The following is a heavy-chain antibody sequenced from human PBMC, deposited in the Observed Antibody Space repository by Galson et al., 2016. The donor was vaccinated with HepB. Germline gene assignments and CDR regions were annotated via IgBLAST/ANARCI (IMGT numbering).Heavy chain of an antibody. CDR2: IKEDGSEE. CDR3: ARATHTITYYYDSSGYKVDAFDI. CDR1: GFTVSSNY. Sequence: SLRLSCAASGFTVSSNYMSWVRQAPGKGLEWVANIKEDGSEEYYVDSVKGRFTISRDNAKNSLYLQMNSLRAEDTAVYYCARATHTITYYYDSSGYKVDAFDIWGQGTMVTVSS. J-gene: IGHJ3*02. D-gene: IGHD3-22*01. V-gene: IGHV3-7*01.